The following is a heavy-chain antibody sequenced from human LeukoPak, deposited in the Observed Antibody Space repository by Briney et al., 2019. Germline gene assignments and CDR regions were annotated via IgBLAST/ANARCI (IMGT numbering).Heavy chain of an antibody. Sequence: HPGGSLRLSCAASGFTFSNYGMSWVRQAPGKGLEWVSAISGSSGSAYYADSVKGRFTISRDNSKNTLYLQMNSLRAGDTAVYFRAKGSVAGTLYYYGMDVWGKGTTVTVSS. D-gene: IGHD6-19*01. CDR2: ISGSSGSA. CDR3: AKGSVAGTLYYYGMDV. J-gene: IGHJ6*04. CDR1: GFTFSNYG. V-gene: IGHV3-23*01.